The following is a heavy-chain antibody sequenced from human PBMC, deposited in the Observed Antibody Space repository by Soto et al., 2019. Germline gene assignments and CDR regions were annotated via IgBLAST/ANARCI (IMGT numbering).Heavy chain of an antibody. Sequence: EVKLVESGGGLVQTGGSLRLSCAASGFTLSDRYMDWVRHAPGKGLEWVGRVRNKANRYTTEYAASVKGRFTISIDDSKNSLYLQMNSLNTEDTAGYSCARAGWDSRRLSDDAFAIWGQGTMVAVSS. J-gene: IGHJ3*02. V-gene: IGHV3-72*01. D-gene: IGHD6-13*01. CDR2: VRNKANRYTT. CDR1: GFTLSDRY. CDR3: ARAGWDSRRLSDDAFAI.